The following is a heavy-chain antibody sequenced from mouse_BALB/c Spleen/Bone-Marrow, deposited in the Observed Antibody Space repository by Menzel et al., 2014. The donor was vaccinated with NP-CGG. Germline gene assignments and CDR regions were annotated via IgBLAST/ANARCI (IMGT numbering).Heavy chain of an antibody. Sequence: QVQLQQSGAELVRPGASVKLSCKASSYTFTSYWINWVKQRPGQGLEWIGNIYPSDSYTNYNQKFKDKATLTVDKSSSTAYMQLSSPTSEDSAVYYCTRSGGYYFDYWGQGTTLTVSS. CDR1: SYTFTSYW. CDR2: IYPSDSYT. CDR3: TRSGGYYFDY. V-gene: IGHV1-69*02. D-gene: IGHD4-1*01. J-gene: IGHJ2*01.